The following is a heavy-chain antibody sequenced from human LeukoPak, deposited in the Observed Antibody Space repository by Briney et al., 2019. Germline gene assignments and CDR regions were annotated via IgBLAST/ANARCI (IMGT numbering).Heavy chain of an antibody. D-gene: IGHD2-8*01. CDR2: IPYDGNEK. CDR1: GFIFSDYG. Sequence: GGSLRLSCAPSGFIFSDYGMHWFRQAPGKGLEWVAFIPYDGNEKYFADSVKGRFTISRDNSENTVYLQMSSLRIEDTAVYYCAKDQNGAWGQGTQVTVSS. J-gene: IGHJ4*02. CDR3: AKDQNGA. V-gene: IGHV3-30*02.